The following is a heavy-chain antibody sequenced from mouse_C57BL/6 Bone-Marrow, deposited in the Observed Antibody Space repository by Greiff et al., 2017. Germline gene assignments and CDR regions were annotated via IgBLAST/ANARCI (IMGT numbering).Heavy chain of an antibody. CDR1: GYAFSSSW. CDR3: ARRRTLWFYYFDY. D-gene: IGHD2-2*01. V-gene: IGHV1-82*01. J-gene: IGHJ2*01. Sequence: QVQLQQSGPELVKPGASVKISCKASGYAFSSSWMNWVKQRPGKGLEWIGRIYPGDGDTNYNGKFKGKATLTADKSSSTAYMQLGSLTSEDSAVYFCARRRTLWFYYFDYWGQGTTLTVSS. CDR2: IYPGDGDT.